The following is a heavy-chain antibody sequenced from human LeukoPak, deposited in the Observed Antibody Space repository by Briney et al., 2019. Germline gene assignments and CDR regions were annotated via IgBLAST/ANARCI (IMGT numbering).Heavy chain of an antibody. CDR1: GGTFSSYA. J-gene: IGHJ4*02. CDR3: ARDIGGYPDY. Sequence: GASVKVSCKASGGTFSSYAISWVRQAPGQGLGWMGGIIPIFGTANYAQKFQGRVTITADESTSTAYMELSSLRSEDTAVYYCARDIGGYPDYWGQGTLVTVSS. D-gene: IGHD5-18*01. CDR2: IIPIFGTA. V-gene: IGHV1-69*13.